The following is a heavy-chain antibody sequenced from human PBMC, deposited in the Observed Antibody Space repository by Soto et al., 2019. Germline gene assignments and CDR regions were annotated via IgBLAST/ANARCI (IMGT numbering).Heavy chain of an antibody. CDR1: GGSISSGGYY. D-gene: IGHD5-18*01. CDR2: IYYSGST. J-gene: IGHJ4*02. CDR3: ARGYGRNGDY. V-gene: IGHV4-31*03. Sequence: SETLSLTCTVSGGSISSGGYYWSWIRQHPGKGLEWIGYIYYSGSTYYNPSLKSRVTISVDTSKNQFSLKLSSVTAADTAVYYCARGYGRNGDYWGQGTLVTVSS.